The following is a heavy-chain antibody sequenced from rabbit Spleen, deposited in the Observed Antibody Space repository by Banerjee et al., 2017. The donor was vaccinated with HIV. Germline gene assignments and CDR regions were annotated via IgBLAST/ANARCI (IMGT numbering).Heavy chain of an antibody. J-gene: IGHJ4*01. V-gene: IGHV1S45*01. CDR1: GVSFSSTYY. Sequence: QEQLEESGGDLVKPGASLTLTCTASGVSFSSTYYICWVRQAPGKGLEWIACINIVTGKSVYASWAKGRFTMSRTSSTTVTLQMTSLTAADTATYFCARDLVAVIGWNFNLWGPGTLVTVS. CDR2: INIVTGKS. CDR3: ARDLVAVIGWNFNL. D-gene: IGHD1-1*01.